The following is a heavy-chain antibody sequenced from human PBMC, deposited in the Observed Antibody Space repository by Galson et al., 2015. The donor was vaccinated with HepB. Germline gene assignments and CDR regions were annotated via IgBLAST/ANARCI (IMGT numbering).Heavy chain of an antibody. CDR2: IYSGGST. CDR1: GFTVSSNY. Sequence: SLRLSCAASGFTVSSNYMSWVRQAPGKGLEWVSVIYSGGSTYYADSVKGRFTISRDNSKNTLYLQMNSLRAEDTAVYYCASGVYCSGGSCSFDYWGQGTLVTVSS. J-gene: IGHJ4*02. CDR3: ASGVYCSGGSCSFDY. V-gene: IGHV3-53*01. D-gene: IGHD2-15*01.